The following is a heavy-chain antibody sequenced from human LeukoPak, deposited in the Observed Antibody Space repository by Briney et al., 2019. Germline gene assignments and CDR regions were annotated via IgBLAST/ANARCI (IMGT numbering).Heavy chain of an antibody. D-gene: IGHD3-10*01. CDR2: INPNSGGT. CDR3: ATATLTYGSGTYGDYYYYYMDV. J-gene: IGHJ6*03. CDR1: GYTFTGFY. Sequence: ASVKVSCKASGYTFTGFYMHWVRQAPGQGLEWMGWINPNSGGTNYAQKFQGRVTMTRDTSISTAHMELSRLRSDDTAVYYCATATLTYGSGTYGDYYYYYMDVWGKGTTVTISS. V-gene: IGHV1-2*02.